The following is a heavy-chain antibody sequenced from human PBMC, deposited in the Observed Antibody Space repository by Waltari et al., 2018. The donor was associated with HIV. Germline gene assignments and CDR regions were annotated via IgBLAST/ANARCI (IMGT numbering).Heavy chain of an antibody. V-gene: IGHV3-15*01. CDR1: GFTFNNAW. Sequence: EVQLVESGGDLVQPGGSLRLSCAGSGFTFNNAWVNWVRQAPGKLREWVGRLKSKAEGGTTDDAAPVKGRFIVSRDDSKNTLYLQMNSLKTDDTAVYYCTTFTAAGAFDIWGQGTMVTVSS. CDR2: LKSKAEGGTT. D-gene: IGHD2-15*01. CDR3: TTFTAAGAFDI. J-gene: IGHJ3*02.